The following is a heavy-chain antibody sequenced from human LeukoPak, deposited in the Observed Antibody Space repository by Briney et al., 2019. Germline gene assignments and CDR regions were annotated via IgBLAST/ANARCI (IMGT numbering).Heavy chain of an antibody. CDR1: GFTVSSNY. CDR2: IYSGGST. Sequence: GGSLRLSCAASGFTVSSNYMSWVRQAPGKGLEWVSVIYSGGSTYYADSVKGRFTISRDNSKNTLYLQMNSLRAEHTAVYYCARGLTYDILTGYYPHWGQGTLVTVSS. CDR3: ARGLTYDILTGYYPH. V-gene: IGHV3-53*01. D-gene: IGHD3-9*01. J-gene: IGHJ4*02.